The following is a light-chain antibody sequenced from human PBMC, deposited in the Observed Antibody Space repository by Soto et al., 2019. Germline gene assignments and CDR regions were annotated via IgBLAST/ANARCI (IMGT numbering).Light chain of an antibody. V-gene: IGKV3-20*01. CDR3: LHYGTSTPST. J-gene: IGKJ2*01. CDR1: QSVTSYY. Sequence: EIVLTQSPGTLSLSPGERATLSCRASQSVTSYYLGWYHQKPGQPPRLLIYGVSNRATGIPDRFSGSGSGTDFTLTISGLEPEDFGVYFCLHYGTSTPSTFGRGTKVEIK. CDR2: GVS.